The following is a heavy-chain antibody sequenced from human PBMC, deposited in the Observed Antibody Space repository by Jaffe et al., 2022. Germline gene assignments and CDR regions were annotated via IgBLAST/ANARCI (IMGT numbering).Heavy chain of an antibody. CDR2: INPSGGST. CDR3: ARDLRVGATFAEYFQH. J-gene: IGHJ1*01. Sequence: QVQLVQSGAEVKKPGASVKVSCKASGYTFTSYYMHWVRQAPGQGLEWMGIINPSGGSTSYAQKFQGRVTMTRDTSTSTVYMELSSLRSEDTAVYYCARDLRVGATFAEYFQHWGQGTLVTVSS. D-gene: IGHD1-26*01. CDR1: GYTFTSYY. V-gene: IGHV1-46*01.